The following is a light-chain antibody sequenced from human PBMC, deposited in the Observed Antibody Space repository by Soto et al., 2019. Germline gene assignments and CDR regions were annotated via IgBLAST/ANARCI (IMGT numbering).Light chain of an antibody. CDR2: GSS. Sequence: VLTQSPGTLSVSHGERASLNFRASRDINRNLAWYQQVPGQSPRLLIFGSSSRAAGIPARFSGSGSGTDFTLNITNLQSEDSAVYYCQQYNSWPQFGQGTRLEIK. J-gene: IGKJ5*01. V-gene: IGKV3-15*01. CDR3: QQYNSWPQ. CDR1: RDINRN.